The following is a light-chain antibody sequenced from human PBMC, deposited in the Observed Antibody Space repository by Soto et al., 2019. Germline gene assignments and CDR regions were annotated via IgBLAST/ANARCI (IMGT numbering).Light chain of an antibody. CDR1: SGSIASNY. CDR3: QCYDSSNQV. Sequence: NFMLTQPHSVSESPGKTVTISCTRSSGSIASNYVQWFQQRPGSSPTTVIYEDHQRPSGVPDRFSGSIDSSSNSASLTISGLRTEDEADYYCQCYDSSNQVFGGGTKLTVL. V-gene: IGLV6-57*01. J-gene: IGLJ3*02. CDR2: EDH.